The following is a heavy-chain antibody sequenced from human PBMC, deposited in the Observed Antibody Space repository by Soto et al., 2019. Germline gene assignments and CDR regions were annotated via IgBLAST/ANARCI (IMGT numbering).Heavy chain of an antibody. CDR3: ARAPNTAMVNFDY. CDR1: GGSISSYY. Sequence: QVQLQESGPGLVKPSETLSLTCTVSGGSISSYYWSWIRQPPGKGLEWIGYIYYSGSTNYNPSLKSRVTISVDTSKNQFSLKLSSVTAADTAVYYCARAPNTAMVNFDYWGQGTLVTVSS. CDR2: IYYSGST. J-gene: IGHJ4*02. V-gene: IGHV4-59*01. D-gene: IGHD5-18*01.